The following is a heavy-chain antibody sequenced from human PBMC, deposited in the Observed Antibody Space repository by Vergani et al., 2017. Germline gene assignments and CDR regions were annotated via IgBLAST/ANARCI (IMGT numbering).Heavy chain of an antibody. CDR3: AKDHEDIVVVPAAIAFDY. V-gene: IGHV3-23*01. CDR1: GFTFNHYA. CDR2: ISGSGGST. D-gene: IGHD2-2*01. J-gene: IGHJ4*02. Sequence: EVQLLESGGDLVQPGGSLRLSCAASGFTFNHYAMNWVRQAPGKGLEWVSGISGSGGSTYYADSVKGRFTISRDNSKNTLYLQMNSLRAEDTAVYYCAKDHEDIVVVPAAIAFDYWGQGTLVTVSS.